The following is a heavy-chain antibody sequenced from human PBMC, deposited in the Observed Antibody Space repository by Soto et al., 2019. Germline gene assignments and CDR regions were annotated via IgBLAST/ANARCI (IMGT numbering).Heavy chain of an antibody. J-gene: IGHJ6*02. D-gene: IGHD2-2*01. CDR1: GGTFSSYA. CDR3: ARVYCSSTSCLPHYYYYGMDV. Sequence: ASVKVSCKASGGTFSSYAISWVRQAPGQGLEWMGGIIPIFGTANYAQKFQGRVTITADESTSTAYMELSSLRSEDTAVYYCARVYCSSTSCLPHYYYYGMDVWGQGTTVTVSS. CDR2: IIPIFGTA. V-gene: IGHV1-69*13.